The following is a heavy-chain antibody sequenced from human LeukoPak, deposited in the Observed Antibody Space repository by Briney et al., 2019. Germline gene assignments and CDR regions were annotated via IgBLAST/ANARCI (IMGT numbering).Heavy chain of an antibody. CDR1: GYTFTGYY. CDR2: INPNSGGT. D-gene: IGHD6-19*01. Sequence: GASVKVSCKASGYTFTGYYMHWVRQAPGQGLEWMGWINPNSGGTNYAQKFQGRVTMTRDTSISTAYMELSRLRSDDTAVYYCARLADVAVARRIGAFGIWGQGTMVTVSS. J-gene: IGHJ3*02. V-gene: IGHV1-2*02. CDR3: ARLADVAVARRIGAFGI.